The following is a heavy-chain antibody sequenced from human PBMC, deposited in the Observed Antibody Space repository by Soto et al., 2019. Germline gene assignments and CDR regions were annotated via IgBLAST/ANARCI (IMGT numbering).Heavy chain of an antibody. J-gene: IGHJ4*02. D-gene: IGHD4-4*01. Sequence: EVQLVESGGGLVQPGRSLRLSCAASGFTLRNYAMHWVRQAPGKGLEWVSGISWSGGTIGYADSVKGRFTISRDNAKNSLYLEMNSLRADDTALYYCAKDKLNSNYEYYFDHWGQGTLVTVSS. CDR3: AKDKLNSNYEYYFDH. CDR2: ISWSGGTI. CDR1: GFTLRNYA. V-gene: IGHV3-9*01.